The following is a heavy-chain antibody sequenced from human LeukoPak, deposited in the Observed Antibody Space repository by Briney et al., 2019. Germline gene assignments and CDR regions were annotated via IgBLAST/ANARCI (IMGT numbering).Heavy chain of an antibody. CDR1: GFTFSSYG. Sequence: QPGGSLRLSCAASGFTFSSYGMHWVRQAPGKGLEWVAVISYDGSSKYYADSVKGRFTISRDNSKSTLYLQMNSLRAEDAAVYYCAKDLGTTRECYWGQGTLVTVSS. CDR3: AKDLGTTRECY. J-gene: IGHJ4*02. D-gene: IGHD1-7*01. CDR2: ISYDGSSK. V-gene: IGHV3-30*18.